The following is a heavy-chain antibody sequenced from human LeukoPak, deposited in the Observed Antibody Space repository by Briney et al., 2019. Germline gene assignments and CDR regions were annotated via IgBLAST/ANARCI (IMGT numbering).Heavy chain of an antibody. CDR1: GYTFSNYG. CDR2: IGAYNGNT. V-gene: IGHV1-18*01. J-gene: IGHJ4*02. CDR3: ARDEGYYDSSGYAY. Sequence: EASVKVSCKASGYTFSNYGFSWVRQAPGQGLEWMGWIGAYNGNTNYAQKFQGRVSLTTDTSTSTAYMEVRSLRSDDTAVYYCARDEGYYDSSGYAYWGQGTLVTVSS. D-gene: IGHD3-22*01.